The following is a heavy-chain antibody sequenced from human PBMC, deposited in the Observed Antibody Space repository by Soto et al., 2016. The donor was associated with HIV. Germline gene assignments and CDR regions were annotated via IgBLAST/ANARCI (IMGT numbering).Heavy chain of an antibody. CDR3: AEAGAGYSSSWYGAFDY. CDR1: GFTFGNYA. V-gene: IGHV3-23*01. J-gene: IGHJ4*02. D-gene: IGHD6-13*01. Sequence: EVNLLESGGGLVQPGGSLKLSCGASGFTFGNYAMSWVRQAPGKGLEWVSGISDSGSNTYYADSVKGRFTISRDNSKNTLYLHMNSLRAEDTAVYYCAEAGAGYSSSWYGAFDYWGQGTLVTVSS. CDR2: ISDSGSNT.